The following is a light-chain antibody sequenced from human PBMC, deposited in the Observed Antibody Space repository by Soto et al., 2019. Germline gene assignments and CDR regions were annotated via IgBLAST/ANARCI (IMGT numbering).Light chain of an antibody. CDR2: AAS. CDR1: QGISSY. Sequence: DIQRTQSPSSLSASVGDRVTITCRASQGISSYLNWYQQKPGKAPKLLSYAASSLQSGVPSRFRGRRHGTDFTLHMSSLQPEDFSTYYCKQSCSTPWTFGPGT. CDR3: KQSCSTPWT. J-gene: IGKJ1*01. V-gene: IGKV1-39*01.